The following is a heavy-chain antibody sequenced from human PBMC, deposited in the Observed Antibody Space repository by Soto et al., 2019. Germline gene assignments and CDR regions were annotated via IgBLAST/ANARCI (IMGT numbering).Heavy chain of an antibody. CDR2: IYYSGST. D-gene: IGHD5-18*01. J-gene: IGHJ2*01. CDR3: ARSAIATHWFFDL. CDR1: GGSISSGGYY. V-gene: IGHV4-31*01. Sequence: KPSETLSLTCTVSGGSISSGGYYWSWIRQHPGKGLEWIGYIYYSGSTYHNPSLKSHVTISVDTSKDQFSLELTSVTAADTALYYCARSAIATHWFFDLWGRGTLVTVSS.